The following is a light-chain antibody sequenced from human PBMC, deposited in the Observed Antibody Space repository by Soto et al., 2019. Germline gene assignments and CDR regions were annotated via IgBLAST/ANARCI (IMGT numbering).Light chain of an antibody. J-gene: IGLJ1*01. V-gene: IGLV2-11*01. CDR1: SSDVGGFNY. Sequence: QSALTQPPSVSGSPGQSVTISCTGTSSDVGGFNYVSWYQHHPGKAPKLMIYDVSKRPSGVPDRFSGSKSGNTASLTISGLQAEDEADYYCCSYAGSHTFVFGTGTKVTVL. CDR2: DVS. CDR3: CSYAGSHTFV.